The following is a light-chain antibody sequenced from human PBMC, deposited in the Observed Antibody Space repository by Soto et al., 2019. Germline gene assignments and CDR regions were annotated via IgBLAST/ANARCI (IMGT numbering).Light chain of an antibody. Sequence: DIQMTQSPSSLSAFVGDRVAITCRASQSISSWLAWYQQKPGKAPKLLIYKASSLESGVPSRFSGSGSGTEFTLTISSLQPDDFATYYCQQYNSYSGTFGQGTKVHIK. J-gene: IGKJ1*01. CDR1: QSISSW. CDR2: KAS. V-gene: IGKV1-5*03. CDR3: QQYNSYSGT.